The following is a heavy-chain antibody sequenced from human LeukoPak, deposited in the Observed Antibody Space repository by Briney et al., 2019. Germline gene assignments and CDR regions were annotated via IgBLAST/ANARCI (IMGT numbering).Heavy chain of an antibody. CDR3: ASHRPPAYYDSSGYEEYFQH. Sequence: AGGSLRLSCAASGFTFSSYAMHWVRQAPGKGLEWVAVISYDGSNKYYADSVKGRFTISRDNSKNTLYLQMNSLRAEDTAVYYCASHRPPAYYDSSGYEEYFQHWGQGTLVTVSS. V-gene: IGHV3-30-3*01. D-gene: IGHD3-22*01. J-gene: IGHJ1*01. CDR2: ISYDGSNK. CDR1: GFTFSSYA.